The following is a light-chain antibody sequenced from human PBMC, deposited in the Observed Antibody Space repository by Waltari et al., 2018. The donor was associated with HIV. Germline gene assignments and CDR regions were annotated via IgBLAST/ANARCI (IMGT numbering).Light chain of an antibody. Sequence: DIPMTQSPPSLSASVGDRVTITCQANQDIRKSLNWFQQKPGKAPNVLIYDASTLATGVPSRFSGSGSGTDFTLTISSLQPEDAATYYCQQFDDVAITFGQGTRLDIK. J-gene: IGKJ5*01. V-gene: IGKV1-33*01. CDR1: QDIRKS. CDR3: QQFDDVAIT. CDR2: DAS.